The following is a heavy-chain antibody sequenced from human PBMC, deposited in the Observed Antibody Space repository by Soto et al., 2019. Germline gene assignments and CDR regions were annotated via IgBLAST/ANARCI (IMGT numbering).Heavy chain of an antibody. J-gene: IGHJ4*02. Sequence: GGSLRLSCAASGFTFSSYAMHWVRQAPGKGLEWVAVISYDGSNKYYADSVKGRFTISRDNSKNTLYLQMNSLRAEDTAVYYCARDVQQAYGVPDYWGQGTLVTVSS. CDR3: ARDVQQAYGVPDY. CDR1: GFTFSSYA. CDR2: ISYDGSNK. D-gene: IGHD4-17*01. V-gene: IGHV3-30-3*01.